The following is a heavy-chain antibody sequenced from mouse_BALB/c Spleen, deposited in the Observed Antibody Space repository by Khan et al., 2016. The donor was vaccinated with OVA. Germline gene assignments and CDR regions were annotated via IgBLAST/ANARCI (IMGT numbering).Heavy chain of an antibody. CDR1: GYSITSEYA. D-gene: IGHD2-4*01. CDR2: INYSGNT. V-gene: IGHV3-2*02. CDR3: TRKDYYDYDPFPY. J-gene: IGHJ3*01. Sequence: EVQLVESGPGLVKPSQSLSLTCTVTGYSITSEYAWNWIRHFPGNKLEWMGYINYSGNTRYNPSLKSRISFTRDTSKNQFFLQLNVVTTEDTATYYCTRKDYYDYDPFPYWGQGTLVTVSA.